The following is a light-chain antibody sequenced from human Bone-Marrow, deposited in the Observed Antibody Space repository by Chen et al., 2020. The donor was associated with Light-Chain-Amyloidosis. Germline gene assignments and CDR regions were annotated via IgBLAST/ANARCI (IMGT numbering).Light chain of an antibody. V-gene: IGLV3-25*03. Sequence: SYELTQPPSVSVSPGQTARITCSGDDLPTEYAYWYQQKPGQAPVLVIHRDTERPSGISERFSGSSSGTSATLTISGVQAEDEADYNCQSADSSGTYEVIFGGGTKLPVL. CDR3: QSADSSGTYEVI. CDR2: RDT. CDR1: DLPTEY. J-gene: IGLJ2*01.